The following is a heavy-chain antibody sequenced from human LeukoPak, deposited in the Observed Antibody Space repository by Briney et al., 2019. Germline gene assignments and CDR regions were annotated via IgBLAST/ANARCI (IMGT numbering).Heavy chain of an antibody. J-gene: IGHJ6*02. V-gene: IGHV4-59*01. CDR3: ARHHHLDDSGYYPGSYYYGMDV. CDR2: IYYSGST. D-gene: IGHD3-22*01. CDR1: GGSISGYY. Sequence: SETLSLTCTVSGGSISGYYWSWIRQPPGKGLEWIWFIYYSGSTDYNASLKSRVTISVDTSKNQFSLKLTSVTAADTAVYYCARHHHLDDSGYYPGSYYYGMDVWGQGTTVTVSS.